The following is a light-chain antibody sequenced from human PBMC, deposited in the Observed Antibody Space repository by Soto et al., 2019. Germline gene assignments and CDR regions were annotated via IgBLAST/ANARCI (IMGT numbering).Light chain of an antibody. CDR3: SSYTSSSTLV. Sequence: QSVLNQPASVSGSPGQSITISYTGTSSDVGGYNYVSWYQQHPGKAPKLMIYEVSNRPSGVSNRFSGSKSGNTASLTISGLQAEDEADYYCSSYTSSSTLVFGTGKKV. V-gene: IGLV2-14*01. CDR2: EVS. J-gene: IGLJ1*01. CDR1: SSDVGGYNY.